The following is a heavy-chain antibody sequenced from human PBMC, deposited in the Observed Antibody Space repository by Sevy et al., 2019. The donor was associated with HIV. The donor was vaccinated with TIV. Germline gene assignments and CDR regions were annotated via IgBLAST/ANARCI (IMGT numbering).Heavy chain of an antibody. J-gene: IGHJ6*02. CDR2: ISSSSSYI. CDR1: GFTFSSYS. V-gene: IGHV3-21*01. Sequence: GGSLRLSCAASGFTFSSYSMNWVRQAPGKGLEWVSSISSSSSYIYYADSVKGRFTISRDNAKNSLYLQMNSLRAEDTAVYYCARDKVATMYYYYYGMDVWGQGTTVTVSS. D-gene: IGHD5-12*01. CDR3: ARDKVATMYYYYYGMDV.